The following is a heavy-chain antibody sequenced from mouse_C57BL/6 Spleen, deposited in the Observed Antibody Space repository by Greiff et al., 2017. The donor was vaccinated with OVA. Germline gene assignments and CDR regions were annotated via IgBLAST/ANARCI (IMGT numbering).Heavy chain of an antibody. J-gene: IGHJ4*01. Sequence: QVQLQQSGAELVKPGASVKLSCKASGYTFTSYWMQWVKPRPGQGLEWIGEIDPSDSYTNYNQKFKGKATLTVDPSSSTAYMPRSSLTSEDSAVYYCARRMVRGMDYWGQGTSVTVSS. D-gene: IGHD2-2*01. CDR1: GYTFTSYW. CDR3: ARRMVRGMDY. V-gene: IGHV1-50*01. CDR2: IDPSDSYT.